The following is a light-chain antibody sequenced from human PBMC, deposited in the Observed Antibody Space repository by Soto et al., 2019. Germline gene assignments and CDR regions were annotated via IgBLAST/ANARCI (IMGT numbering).Light chain of an antibody. J-gene: IGKJ1*01. CDR1: QSVSSY. V-gene: IGKV3-11*01. Sequence: EIVLTQSPATLSLSPGERATLSCRASQSVSSYLAWYQQKPGQAPRLLIYDACNRATSIPARFSGSGSGTDFTLTISSLEPEDFAVYYCQQRSNWPPWTFGQGTKVEIK. CDR2: DAC. CDR3: QQRSNWPPWT.